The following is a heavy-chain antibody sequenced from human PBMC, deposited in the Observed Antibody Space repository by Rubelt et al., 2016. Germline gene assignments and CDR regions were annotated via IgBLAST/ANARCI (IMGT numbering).Heavy chain of an antibody. CDR3: ARGKGRRRAPMDY. J-gene: IGHJ4*02. CDR1: GGSFSGYY. Sequence: QVQLQQWGAGLLKPSETLSLTCAVYGGSFSGYYWSWIRQPPGKGLEWIGEINHSGSTNYNPSLKSRVTISVDTSKNQFSLKRSSVTAADTAVYDCARGKGRRRAPMDYWGQGTLVTVSS. CDR2: INHSGST. V-gene: IGHV4-34*01.